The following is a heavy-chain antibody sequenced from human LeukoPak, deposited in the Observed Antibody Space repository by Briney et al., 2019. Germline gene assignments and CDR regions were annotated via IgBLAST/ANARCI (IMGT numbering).Heavy chain of an antibody. Sequence: GASVKVSCKASGYTFTSYGISWVRQAPGQGLEWMGWISAYNGNTNYAQKLQGRVTMTTDTSTSTAYMELRSLRSDDTAVYYCARDVARVGSGWYLDLWGRGTLVTVSS. CDR3: ARDVARVGSGWYLDL. D-gene: IGHD6-19*01. V-gene: IGHV1-18*01. CDR1: GYTFTSYG. CDR2: ISAYNGNT. J-gene: IGHJ2*01.